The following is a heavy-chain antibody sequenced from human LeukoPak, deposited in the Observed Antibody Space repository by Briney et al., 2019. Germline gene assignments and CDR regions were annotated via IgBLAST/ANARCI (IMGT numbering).Heavy chain of an antibody. D-gene: IGHD2-15*01. J-gene: IGHJ4*02. V-gene: IGHV3-30*02. CDR2: IRYDGSNK. Sequence: GGSLRLSCAASGFTFSSYGMHWVRQAPGKGLEWVAFIRYDGSNKYYADSVKGRFTISRDNSKNTLYLQMNSLRAEDTAVYYCAIIGVVAAKVGFDYWGQGTLVTVSS. CDR3: AIIGVVAAKVGFDY. CDR1: GFTFSSYG.